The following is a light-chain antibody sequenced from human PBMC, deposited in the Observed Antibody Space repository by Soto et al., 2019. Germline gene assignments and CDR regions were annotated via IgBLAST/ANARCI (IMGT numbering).Light chain of an antibody. CDR1: QSISTY. Sequence: DIQITQSPSTLSASVRDRVTITCRASQSISTYLNWYQRKVGRAPTLLIYAASSLQSGVPSRFSGGGSGTDFTLTISSLQPEDFAIYFCQQCHSSPRTFGQGTKV. V-gene: IGKV1-39*01. CDR3: QQCHSSPRT. J-gene: IGKJ1*01. CDR2: AAS.